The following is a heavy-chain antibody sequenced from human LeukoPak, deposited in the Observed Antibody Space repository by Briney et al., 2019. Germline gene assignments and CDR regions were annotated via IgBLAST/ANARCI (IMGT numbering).Heavy chain of an antibody. Sequence: GGSLRLSCAASRFTFSSYAMAWVRQAPGKGLEWVSAISGSGGSTYYADSVKGRFTISRDNSKNTLYLQMNSLRAEDTAVYYCANPPLAMITFGGVIVYDYWGQGTLVTVSS. CDR3: ANPPLAMITFGGVIVYDY. J-gene: IGHJ4*02. D-gene: IGHD3-16*02. CDR1: RFTFSSYA. CDR2: ISGSGGST. V-gene: IGHV3-23*01.